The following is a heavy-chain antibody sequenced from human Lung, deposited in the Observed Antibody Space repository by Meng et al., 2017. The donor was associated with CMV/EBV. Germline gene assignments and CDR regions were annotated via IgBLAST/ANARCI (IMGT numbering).Heavy chain of an antibody. V-gene: IGHV4-30-4*08. CDR1: GGSISRGDYY. CDR3: ARALDTAMVTFDY. D-gene: IGHD5-18*01. Sequence: QVERQEWGPGLVKPSQTLSLTWTVSGGSISRGDYYWSWISQPPGKGLEWIGYIYYSGSTYYNPSLKSRVTISVDTSKNQFSLKLSSVTAADTAVYYCARALDTAMVTFDYWGQGTLVTVSS. J-gene: IGHJ4*02. CDR2: IYYSGST.